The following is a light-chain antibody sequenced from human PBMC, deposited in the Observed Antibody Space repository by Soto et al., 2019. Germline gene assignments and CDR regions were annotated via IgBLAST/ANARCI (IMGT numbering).Light chain of an antibody. J-gene: IGKJ4*01. CDR2: DAS. CDR3: QQRSKWPLT. CDR1: QSVSRY. V-gene: IGKV3-11*01. Sequence: EIVMTQSPGTLSLSPGERATLSCRVSQSVSRYLGWYQQKPGQAPRLLIYDASNRATGIPARFSGSGSGTDFTLTISSLEPEDFAVYYCQQRSKWPLTFGGGTKVETK.